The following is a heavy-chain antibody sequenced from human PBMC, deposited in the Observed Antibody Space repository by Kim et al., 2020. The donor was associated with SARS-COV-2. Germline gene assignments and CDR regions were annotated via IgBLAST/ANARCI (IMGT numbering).Heavy chain of an antibody. CDR3: AREAPGPSGPDY. J-gene: IGHJ4*02. CDR1: GGSISSYY. D-gene: IGHD6-19*01. V-gene: IGHV4-4*07. Sequence: SETLSLTCTVSGGSISSYYWSWIRQPAGKGLEWIGRIYTSGSTNYSPSLKTRVTMSVDTSKNQFSLKLSSVTAADTVVYYCAREAPGPSGPDYWGQGTLVTVSS. CDR2: IYTSGST.